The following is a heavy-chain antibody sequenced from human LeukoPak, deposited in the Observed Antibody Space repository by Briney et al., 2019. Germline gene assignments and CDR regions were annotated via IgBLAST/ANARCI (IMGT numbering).Heavy chain of an antibody. J-gene: IGHJ4*02. CDR2: VYPGDSVT. V-gene: IGHV5-51*01. Sequence: GESLKISCKGSGYTFTTYWLYWVRQMPGEGLEWMGIVYPGDSVTRYSPSFQGQVTISADKSISSAYLQRSSLRASDTAIYYCVRQGYSDWGQGTLVTVSS. CDR1: GYTFTTYW. CDR3: VRQGYSD. D-gene: IGHD5-18*01.